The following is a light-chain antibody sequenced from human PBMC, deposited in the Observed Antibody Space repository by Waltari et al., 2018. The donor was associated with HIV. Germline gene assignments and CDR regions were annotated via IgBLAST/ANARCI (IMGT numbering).Light chain of an antibody. Sequence: QPVLTQPPSSSASPGETARLTCTLPSDIYVSSYNIYWSQQRPGSPPTYLLHYYSDSDKGQGSGVPSRFSGSKVTSTNTGILLISGLQSEDEADYYCMIWPGNDEVVFGGGTKLTVL. CDR3: MIWPGNDEVV. CDR2: YYSDSDK. V-gene: IGLV5-37*01. J-gene: IGLJ2*01. CDR1: SDIYVSSYN.